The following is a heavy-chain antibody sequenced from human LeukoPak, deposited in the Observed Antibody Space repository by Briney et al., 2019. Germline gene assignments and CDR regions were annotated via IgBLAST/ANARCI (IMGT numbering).Heavy chain of an antibody. J-gene: IGHJ4*02. CDR1: GESLNSYY. V-gene: IGHV4-34*01. CDR2: IYESGST. D-gene: IGHD2-15*01. CDR3: ARGAWATRLGS. Sequence: SETLSLTCAGYGESLNSYYWSWIRQPPGKGLEWIGEIYESGSTEYNPSLKSRVTISMVPSKQQFSLSLTSVTAADTAVHYCARGAWATRLGSWGLGTPVIVSS.